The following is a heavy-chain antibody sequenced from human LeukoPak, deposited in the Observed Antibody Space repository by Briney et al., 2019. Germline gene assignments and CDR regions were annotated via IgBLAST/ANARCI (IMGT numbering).Heavy chain of an antibody. Sequence: SETLSLTCTVSGDSFISYYWSWIRQPAGKGLEWIGRIYTSGSTNYNPSLKSRVTMSVDTSKNQFSLKLSSVTAADTAVYYCARTAFLYSSGWYGYYFDYWGQGTLVTVSS. CDR2: IYTSGST. V-gene: IGHV4-4*07. CDR1: GDSFISYY. CDR3: ARTAFLYSSGWYGYYFDY. J-gene: IGHJ4*02. D-gene: IGHD6-19*01.